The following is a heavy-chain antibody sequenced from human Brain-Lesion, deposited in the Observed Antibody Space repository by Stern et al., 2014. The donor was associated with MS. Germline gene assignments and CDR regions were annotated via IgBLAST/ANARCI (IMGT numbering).Heavy chain of an antibody. Sequence: VQLVESGPGLVKPLQTLSLTCTVSGGSVSSGGYFWNWIRQHPGKGLEWIGHVYYSGSIAYNPSLKSRVTISVDTSKNQFSLRLRSVTAADTAVYYCARNPELWYFDLWGRGTLAAVSS. V-gene: IGHV4-31*03. CDR2: VYYSGSI. J-gene: IGHJ2*01. CDR3: ARNPELWYFDL. CDR1: GGSVSSGGYF.